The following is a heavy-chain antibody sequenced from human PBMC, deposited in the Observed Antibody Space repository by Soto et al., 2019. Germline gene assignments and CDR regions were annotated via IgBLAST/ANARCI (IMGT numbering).Heavy chain of an antibody. D-gene: IGHD3-3*01. CDR2: IRGSGDVT. CDR1: GFTFSNYA. Sequence: EVQLLESGGGLVQPGGSLRLSCAASGFTFSNYAMTWVRQAPGKGLEWVSVIRGSGDVTYYADSVQGRFAISRDNSKNTLYLQMNSLRDEDTAIYYCAKHGVPTYSYYMDVWGKGTTVTVSS. V-gene: IGHV3-23*01. J-gene: IGHJ6*03. CDR3: AKHGVPTYSYYMDV.